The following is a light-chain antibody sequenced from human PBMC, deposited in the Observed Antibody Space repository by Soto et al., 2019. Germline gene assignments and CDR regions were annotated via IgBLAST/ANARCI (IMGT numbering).Light chain of an antibody. CDR3: SSYAGSNNWDVV. V-gene: IGLV2-8*01. CDR1: SSDVGDYNS. Sequence: QSALTQPPSASGSPGQSVTISCTGTSSDVGDYNSVSWYQQHPGKAPKLMIYEVNKRPSGVPDRFSGSKSGNTASLTVSGLKAEDEADYYCSSYAGSNNWDVVFGGGTKLTVL. J-gene: IGLJ2*01. CDR2: EVN.